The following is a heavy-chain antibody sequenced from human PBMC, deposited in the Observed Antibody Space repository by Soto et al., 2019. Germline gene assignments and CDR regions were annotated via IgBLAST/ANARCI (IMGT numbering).Heavy chain of an antibody. V-gene: IGHV4-31*03. Sequence: SETLSLTCTVSGGSISSGGYYWSWIRQHPGKGLEWIGYIYYSGSTYYNPSLKSRVTISVDTSKNQFSLKLSSVTAAVTAVYYCAREGGIVGATAADYWGQGTLVTVSS. CDR3: AREGGIVGATAADY. CDR2: IYYSGST. J-gene: IGHJ4*02. CDR1: GGSISSGGYY. D-gene: IGHD1-26*01.